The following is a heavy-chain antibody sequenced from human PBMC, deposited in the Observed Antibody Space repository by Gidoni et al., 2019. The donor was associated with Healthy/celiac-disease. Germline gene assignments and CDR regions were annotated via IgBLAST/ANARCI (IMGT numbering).Heavy chain of an antibody. CDR1: GFTFSSYW. V-gene: IGHV3-7*04. CDR3: ARERIGSSWYWFDP. J-gene: IGHJ5*02. Sequence: VQPGGSLRLSCAASGFTFSSYWMSWVRQAPGKGLEWVANIKQDGSEKYYVDSVKGLFTISRDNAKNSLYLQMNSLRAEDTAVYYCARERIGSSWYWFDPWGQGTLVTVSS. CDR2: IKQDGSEK. D-gene: IGHD6-13*01.